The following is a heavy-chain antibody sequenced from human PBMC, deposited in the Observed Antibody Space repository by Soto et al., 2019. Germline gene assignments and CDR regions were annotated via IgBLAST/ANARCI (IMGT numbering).Heavy chain of an antibody. Sequence: QVQLQESGPGLVKPSQSLSLTCTVSGGSISSGDYYWSWIRQPPGKGLEWIGYIYYSGSTYYNPSLKSRVTISVDMSKNRFSRKLSSVTAADTAVYYCARDCSGASCYPNWGQGTLVTVSS. V-gene: IGHV4-30-4*01. CDR1: GGSISSGDYY. D-gene: IGHD2-15*01. CDR2: IYYSGST. CDR3: ARDCSGASCYPN. J-gene: IGHJ4*02.